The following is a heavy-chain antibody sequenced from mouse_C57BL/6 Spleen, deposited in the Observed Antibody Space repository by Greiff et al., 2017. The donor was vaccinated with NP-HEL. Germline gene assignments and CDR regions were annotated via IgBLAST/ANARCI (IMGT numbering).Heavy chain of an antibody. J-gene: IGHJ4*01. V-gene: IGHV1-64*01. CDR3: AREDYVAYYAMDY. CDR2: IHPNSGST. Sequence: VQLQQPGAELVKPGASVKLSCKASGYTFTSYWMHWVKQRPGQGLEWIGMIHPNSGSTNYNEKFKSKATLTVDKSSSTAYMQLSSLTSEDSAVYYCAREDYVAYYAMDYWGQGTSVTVSS. D-gene: IGHD2-4*01. CDR1: GYTFTSYW.